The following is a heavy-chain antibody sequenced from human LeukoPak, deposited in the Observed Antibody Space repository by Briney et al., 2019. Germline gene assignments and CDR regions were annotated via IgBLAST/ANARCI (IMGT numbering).Heavy chain of an antibody. CDR3: ARVGIRWLPAGAFDI. V-gene: IGHV3-30-3*01. CDR2: ISYDGSNK. J-gene: IGHJ3*02. D-gene: IGHD5-24*01. CDR1: GFTFSSYA. Sequence: PGGPLRLSCAASGFTFSSYALHRVRQAPGKGLEWVAVISYDGSNKYYADSVKGRFTISRDNSKNTLYLQMNSLRAEDTAVYYCARVGIRWLPAGAFDIWGQGTMVTVSS.